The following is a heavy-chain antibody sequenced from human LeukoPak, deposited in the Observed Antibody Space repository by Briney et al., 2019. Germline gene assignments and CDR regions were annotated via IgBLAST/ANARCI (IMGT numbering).Heavy chain of an antibody. CDR2: ISYSGST. D-gene: IGHD4-23*01. CDR3: ARESAPGGISHFDY. J-gene: IGHJ4*02. CDR1: GGSISSSSYY. V-gene: IGHV4-39*07. Sequence: PSETLSLTCTVSGGSISSSSYYWGWIRQPPGKGLEWIGSISYSGSTHYNPSLKSRVTISVDTSKNQFSLKLSSVTAADTAVYYCARESAPGGISHFDYWGQGTLVTVSS.